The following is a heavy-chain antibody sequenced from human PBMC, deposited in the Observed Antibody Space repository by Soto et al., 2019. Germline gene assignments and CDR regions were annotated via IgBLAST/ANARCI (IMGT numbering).Heavy chain of an antibody. V-gene: IGHV3-33*01. J-gene: IGHJ6*02. CDR1: GSTFSSYG. CDR2: IWYDGSNK. D-gene: IGHD1-26*01. Sequence: PGGSLRLSCAASGSTFSSYGMHWVRQAPGKGLEWVAVIWYDGSNKYYADSVKGRFTISRDNSKNTLYLQMNSLRAEDTAVYYCARDDGVQWELMSYYYYGMDVWGQGTTVTVSS. CDR3: ARDDGVQWELMSYYYYGMDV.